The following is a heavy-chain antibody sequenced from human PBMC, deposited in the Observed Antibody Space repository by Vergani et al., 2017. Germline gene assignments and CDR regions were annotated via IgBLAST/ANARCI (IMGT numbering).Heavy chain of an antibody. CDR1: GFTFSSYA. CDR2: ISGSGGST. Sequence: EVQLLESGGGLVQPGGSLRLSCAASGFTFSSYAMSWVRQAPGKGLEWVSAISGSGGSTYYADSVKGRFTISRDNSKNTLYLQMNSLRAEDTAVYYCAKSKGHYDDSSGYYFGDAFDIWGQGTMVTVSS. CDR3: AKSKGHYDDSSGYYFGDAFDI. D-gene: IGHD3-22*01. V-gene: IGHV3-23*01. J-gene: IGHJ3*02.